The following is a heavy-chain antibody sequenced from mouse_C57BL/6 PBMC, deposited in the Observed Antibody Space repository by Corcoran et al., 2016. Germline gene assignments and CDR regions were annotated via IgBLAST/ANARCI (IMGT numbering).Heavy chain of an antibody. CDR3: ARDYSNYYYAMDY. CDR2: ISYDGSN. CDR1: GYSITSGYY. J-gene: IGHJ4*01. Sequence: DVQLQESGPGLVKPSQSLSLTCSVTGYSITSGYYWNWIRQFPGNKLEWMGYISYDGSNNYNPSLKNRISITRDTSKNQFFLKLNSVTTEDTATYYCARDYSNYYYAMDYWGQGTSVNVSS. D-gene: IGHD2-5*01. V-gene: IGHV3-6*01.